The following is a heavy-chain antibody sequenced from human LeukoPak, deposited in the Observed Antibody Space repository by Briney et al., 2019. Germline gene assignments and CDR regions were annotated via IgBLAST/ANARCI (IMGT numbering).Heavy chain of an antibody. D-gene: IGHD6-6*01. J-gene: IGHJ4*02. CDR1: GGSISSYY. V-gene: IGHV4-59*01. CDR3: ARVGSYYFDY. CDR2: GHYSGGT. Sequence: SETLSLTCTVSGGSISSYYWSWIRQPPGRGPEWIGYGHYSGGTNYNSSLESRVTISVDASSNQFSLKLSSVTVADTAVYYCARVGSYYFDYWGQGILVTVSS.